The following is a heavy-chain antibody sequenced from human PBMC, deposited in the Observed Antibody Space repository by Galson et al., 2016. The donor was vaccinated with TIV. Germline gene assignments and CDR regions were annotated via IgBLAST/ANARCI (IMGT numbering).Heavy chain of an antibody. CDR3: AHRGDGHNKIFDY. J-gene: IGHJ4*02. D-gene: IGHD5-24*01. V-gene: IGHV2-5*02. Sequence: PALVKPPQTLTLTCSFSGFSLPTRGVGVGWIRQPPRKALEWLGFIYWDDRKLYSPSLKNRLTITRDTSKNQVVLTMTNMDPVDTATYYCAHRGDGHNKIFDYWGQGTLVTVSS. CDR2: IYWDDRK. CDR1: GFSLPTRGVG.